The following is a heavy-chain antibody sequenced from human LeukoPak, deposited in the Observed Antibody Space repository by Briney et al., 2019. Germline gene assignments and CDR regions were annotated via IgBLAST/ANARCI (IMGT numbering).Heavy chain of an antibody. Sequence: SETLSLTCTVSGGSISSYYWSWIRQPAGKGLEWIGHIYTSGSTNSNYNPSLKSRVTMSVDTSKNQFSLKLNSVTAADTAVYFCARHSWANGYFDFWGQGTLVTVSS. CDR2: IYTSGSTNS. D-gene: IGHD2-15*01. V-gene: IGHV4-4*07. CDR1: GGSISSYY. J-gene: IGHJ4*02. CDR3: ARHSWANGYFDF.